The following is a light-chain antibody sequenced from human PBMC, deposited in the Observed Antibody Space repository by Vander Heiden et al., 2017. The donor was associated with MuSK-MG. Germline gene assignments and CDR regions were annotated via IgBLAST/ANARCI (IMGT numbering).Light chain of an antibody. CDR1: SSDVGAYKF. CDR3: ASYSTSPAWV. V-gene: IGLV2-14*03. Sequence: QSALTQPASVSGSPGQSITISCTGTSSDVGAYKFVTCYQQHTGKAPQLIINDVSNRPSGISNRFSGSKSGNTATLTISGLQAEDEGDYYCASYSTSPAWVFGGGTKVTVL. CDR2: DVS. J-gene: IGLJ3*02.